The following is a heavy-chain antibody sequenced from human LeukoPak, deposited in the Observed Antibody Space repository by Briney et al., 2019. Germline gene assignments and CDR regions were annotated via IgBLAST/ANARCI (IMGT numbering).Heavy chain of an antibody. J-gene: IGHJ4*02. V-gene: IGHV3-30*03. CDR3: ARAIRARIDY. D-gene: IGHD3-3*01. Sequence: GGSLRLSCAASGFTFSSYGMHWVRQAPGKGLEWVAVISYDGSNKYYADSVKGRFTISRDNSKNTLYLQMNSLRAEDTAVYYCARAIRARIDYWGQGTLVTVSS. CDR1: GFTFSSYG. CDR2: ISYDGSNK.